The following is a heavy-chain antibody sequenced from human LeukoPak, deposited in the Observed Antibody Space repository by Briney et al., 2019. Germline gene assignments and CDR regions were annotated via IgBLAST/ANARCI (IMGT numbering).Heavy chain of an antibody. CDR1: GDSVSSNSVA. V-gene: IGHV6-1*01. D-gene: IGHD6-25*01. J-gene: IGHJ5*02. Sequence: SQTLSLTSAISGDSVSSNSVAWNWIRQSPSRGLEWLGRTYYRSKWYNDYAVYVKSRITINPDTSKNQFSLQLNSVTPDDTAVYYCARGNIAAAGYNWFDPWGQGNLVTVSS. CDR2: TYYRSKWYN. CDR3: ARGNIAAAGYNWFDP.